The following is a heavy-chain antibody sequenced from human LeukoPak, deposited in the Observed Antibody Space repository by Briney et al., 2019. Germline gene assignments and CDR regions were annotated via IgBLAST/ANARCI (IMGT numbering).Heavy chain of an antibody. Sequence: GGSLRLSCAASGFTFSTYSVIWVRQAPGKGLVWVSSISSSSSSIYYSDSVKGRFTISRDNAKNSLYLQMNSLRAEDTAVYYCASGKMSTVTFAYWGRGTLVTVSS. CDR2: ISSSSSSI. D-gene: IGHD4-11*01. V-gene: IGHV3-21*01. J-gene: IGHJ4*02. CDR3: ASGKMSTVTFAY. CDR1: GFTFSTYS.